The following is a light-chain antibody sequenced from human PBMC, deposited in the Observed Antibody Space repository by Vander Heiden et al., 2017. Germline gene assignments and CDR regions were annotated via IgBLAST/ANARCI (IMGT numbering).Light chain of an antibody. CDR1: SSNIGAGYN. CDR3: QAYDSSLGAWV. CDR2: GNF. V-gene: IGLV1-40*03. Sequence: QSVVTQPPSVSGTLGQRVTMSCTGTSSNIGAGYNVHWYQHLPGGAPKRLIYGNFNRASGVPDRFSASKSGASATLGISGVQADDEADYYCQAYDSSLGAWVFGGGTKLTVL. J-gene: IGLJ3*02.